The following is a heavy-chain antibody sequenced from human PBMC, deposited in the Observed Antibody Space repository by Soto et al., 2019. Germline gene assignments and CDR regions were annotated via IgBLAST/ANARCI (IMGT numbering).Heavy chain of an antibody. CDR1: GGSISSYY. CDR2: IYYSGST. D-gene: IGHD3-3*01. J-gene: IGHJ4*02. V-gene: IGHV4-59*08. Sequence: SETLSLTCTVSGGSISSYYWSWIRQPPGKGLEWIGYIYYSGSTNYNPSLKSRVTISVDTSKNQFSLKLSSVTAADTAVYYCARVCNDDFWSGFGFDYWGQGTLVTVSS. CDR3: ARVCNDDFWSGFGFDY.